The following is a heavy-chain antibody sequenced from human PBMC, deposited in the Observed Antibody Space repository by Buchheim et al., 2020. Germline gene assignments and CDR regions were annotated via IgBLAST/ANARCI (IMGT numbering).Heavy chain of an antibody. J-gene: IGHJ4*02. CDR1: GFTFSSYW. D-gene: IGHD3-22*01. V-gene: IGHV3-7*01. CDR2: IKQDGSEK. Sequence: EVQLVESGGGLVQPGGSLRLSCAASGFTFSSYWMSWVRQAPGKGLEWVANIKQDGSEKYYVDSVKGRFTISRDHDKNSLYLQMNSLRAEDTAVYYCARDGIPDYYDSSAHFDYWGQGTL. CDR3: ARDGIPDYYDSSAHFDY.